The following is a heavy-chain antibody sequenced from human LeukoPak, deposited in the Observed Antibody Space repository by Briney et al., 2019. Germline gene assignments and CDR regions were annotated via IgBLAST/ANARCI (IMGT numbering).Heavy chain of an antibody. CDR2: ISYSGST. V-gene: IGHV4-59*01. Sequence: PSETLSLTCTVSGGSISSYYWSWIRQPPGKGLEWIGYISYSGSTNYNPSLKSRVTISVDTSKNQFSLKLSSVTAADTAVYYCASIYSLGGSFDYWGQGTLVTVSS. J-gene: IGHJ4*02. CDR3: ASIYSLGGSFDY. D-gene: IGHD5-12*01. CDR1: GGSISSYY.